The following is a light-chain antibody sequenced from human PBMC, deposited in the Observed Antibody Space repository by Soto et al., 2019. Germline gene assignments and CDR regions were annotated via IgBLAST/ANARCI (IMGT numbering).Light chain of an antibody. V-gene: IGKV3-20*01. CDR3: QRYGSSPPLT. Sequence: EFVLTQSPGTLSLSPGERVTLSCRASQSISSSFLAWYQHKPGQAPRLLIYGASFRGTGIPDRFSGGGSGTDFTLTISRLEPEDFAVYYCQRYGSSPPLTFGGGTKVEI. CDR1: QSISSSF. J-gene: IGKJ4*01. CDR2: GAS.